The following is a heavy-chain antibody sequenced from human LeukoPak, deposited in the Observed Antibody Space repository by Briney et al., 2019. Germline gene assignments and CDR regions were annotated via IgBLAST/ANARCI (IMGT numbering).Heavy chain of an antibody. V-gene: IGHV3-7*01. CDR3: ASSGRVAAAGPRL. Sequence: PGGSLRLSCAASGFTFSSYWMSWVRQAPGKGLEWVANIKQDGSEQYYVESVKGRFTISRDNAKNSLYLQMNSLRAEDTAVYYCASSGRVAAAGPRLRGQGTLVTVSS. CDR2: IKQDGSEQ. CDR1: GFTFSSYW. J-gene: IGHJ4*02. D-gene: IGHD6-13*01.